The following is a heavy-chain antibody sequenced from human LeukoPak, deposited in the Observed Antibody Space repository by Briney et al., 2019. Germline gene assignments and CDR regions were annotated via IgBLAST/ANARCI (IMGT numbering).Heavy chain of an antibody. CDR3: ANILGSCSGGSCYSREYAFDI. D-gene: IGHD2-15*01. CDR2: SYYSGST. J-gene: IGHJ3*02. Sequence: NPSETLSLTCTVSGGSISSSSYYWGWIRQPPGKGLEWIGSSYYSGSTYYNPSLKSRVTISADTSKNQFSLKLSSVTDADTAVYYCANILGSCSGGSCYSREYAFDIWGQGTMVTVSS. V-gene: IGHV4-39*01. CDR1: GGSISSSSYY.